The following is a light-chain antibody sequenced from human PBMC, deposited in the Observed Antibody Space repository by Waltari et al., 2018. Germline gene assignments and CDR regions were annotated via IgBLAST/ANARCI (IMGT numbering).Light chain of an antibody. CDR1: QSVSSN. V-gene: IGKV3-15*01. CDR3: QQYNNWPRA. CDR2: GAS. J-gene: IGKJ1*01. Sequence: ETVMTQSPATLSGSPGERATLSCRASQSVSSNLAWYQQKPGQAPRLLIYGASTRATGIPARFSGSGSGTEFTLTISSLQSEDFAVYYCQQYNNWPRAFGQGTKVEIK.